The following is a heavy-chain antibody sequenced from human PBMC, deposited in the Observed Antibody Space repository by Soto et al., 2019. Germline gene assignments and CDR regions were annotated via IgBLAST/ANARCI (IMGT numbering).Heavy chain of an antibody. J-gene: IGHJ6*02. D-gene: IGHD3-22*01. Sequence: PSETLSLTCTVSGGSISSSSYYWGWIRQPPGKGLEWIGSIYYSGSTYYNPSLKSRVTISVDTSKNQFSLKLSSVTAADTAVYYCARQGLYYYDSSGYYWGGMDVWGQGTTVTSP. CDR1: GGSISSSSYY. CDR3: ARQGLYYYDSSGYYWGGMDV. CDR2: IYYSGST. V-gene: IGHV4-39*01.